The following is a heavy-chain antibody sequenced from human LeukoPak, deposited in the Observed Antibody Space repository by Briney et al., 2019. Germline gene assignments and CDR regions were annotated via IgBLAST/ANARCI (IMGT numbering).Heavy chain of an antibody. J-gene: IGHJ4*02. CDR2: IYPGDSDT. V-gene: IGHV5-51*01. D-gene: IGHD6-19*01. CDR3: ARQPPGYSSGFY. CDR1: GSRFTTYW. Sequence: GGSLQISCQGSGSRFTTYWIGWVRPLPGKGLEWMGTIYPGDSDTRYSPSFQGQVTISADKSISTAYLQWSSLKASDTAMYYCARQPPGYSSGFYWGQGTLVTVSS.